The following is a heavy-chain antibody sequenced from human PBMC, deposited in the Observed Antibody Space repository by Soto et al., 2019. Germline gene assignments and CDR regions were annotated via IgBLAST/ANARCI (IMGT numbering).Heavy chain of an antibody. CDR3: ARGRGDYDFWSGYLDP. J-gene: IGHJ5*02. V-gene: IGHV3-33*01. CDR2: IWYDGSNK. D-gene: IGHD3-3*01. Sequence: GGSLRLSCAASGFTFSSYGMHWVRQAPGKGLEWVAVIWYDGSNKYYADSVKGRFTISRDNSKNTLYLQMNSLRAEDTAVYYCARGRGDYDFWSGYLDPWGQGTLVTVSS. CDR1: GFTFSSYG.